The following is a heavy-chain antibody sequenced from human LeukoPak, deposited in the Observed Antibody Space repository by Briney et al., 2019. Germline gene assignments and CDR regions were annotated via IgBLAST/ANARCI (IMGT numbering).Heavy chain of an antibody. CDR1: GYTFTSYD. Sequence: GASVKVSCKASGYTFTSYDINWVRQATGQGLEWMGWMNPNSGNTGYAQKFQGRVTMTRNTSISTVYMELSSLRSEDTAVYYCARDRYDFWSGYYDPWGQGTLVTVSS. V-gene: IGHV1-8*01. J-gene: IGHJ5*02. CDR3: ARDRYDFWSGYYDP. D-gene: IGHD3-3*01. CDR2: MNPNSGNT.